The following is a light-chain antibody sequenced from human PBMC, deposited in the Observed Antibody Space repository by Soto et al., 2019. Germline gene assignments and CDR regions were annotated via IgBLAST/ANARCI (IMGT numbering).Light chain of an antibody. CDR3: QQYGSSPRT. Sequence: EIVMTQSPATLSVFPGERATLSCRASRSVSTNLAWYQQKPGQAPTLLIYDSSTRATGISARFSGSGSGTEVTLTISSLQSGDFAVYYCQQYGSSPRTFGQGTKVEIK. J-gene: IGKJ1*01. CDR1: RSVSTN. V-gene: IGKV3-15*01. CDR2: DSS.